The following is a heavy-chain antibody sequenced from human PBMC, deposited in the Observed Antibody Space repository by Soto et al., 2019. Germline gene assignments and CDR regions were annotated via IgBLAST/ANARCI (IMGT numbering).Heavy chain of an antibody. CDR3: AKARCRGSSCFVPEY. J-gene: IGHJ4*01. CDR1: GFTFSDYT. D-gene: IGHD2-15*01. V-gene: IGHV3-23*01. CDR2: IFGGGGGT. Sequence: EVQLLESGGGLVQPGGSLRLSCAASGFTFSDYTMAWVRQAPGRGLEWVSSIFGGGGGTYYADSVQGRFSISRDNSKNMVFLQINSLRAEDTDTYYSAKARCRGSSCFVPEYWGHGALVTVSS.